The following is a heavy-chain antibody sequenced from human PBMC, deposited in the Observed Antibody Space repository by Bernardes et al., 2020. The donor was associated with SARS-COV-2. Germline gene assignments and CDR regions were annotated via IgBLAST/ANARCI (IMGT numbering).Heavy chain of an antibody. CDR1: GFTFSTFW. Sequence: GGSLRLSCAASGFTFSTFWMTWVRQAPGKGLEWVANINQDGSEKYYVDSVKGRFTISRDNAKNSLYLQMNSLRADDTAVYFCARDVSVTCSRDYFDYWGQGTLVTVSS. CDR2: INQDGSEK. D-gene: IGHD2-21*02. V-gene: IGHV3-7*03. J-gene: IGHJ4*02. CDR3: ARDVSVTCSRDYFDY.